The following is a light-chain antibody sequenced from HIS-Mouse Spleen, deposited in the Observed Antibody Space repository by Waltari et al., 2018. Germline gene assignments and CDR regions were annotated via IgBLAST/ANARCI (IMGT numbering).Light chain of an antibody. J-gene: IGKJ5*01. V-gene: IGKV3-15*01. CDR1: QRVSSN. CDR2: GAS. Sequence: EIVMTKSPATLSVSPGERATLPCRASQRVSSNLAWYQQKPGQAPRLLIYGASTRATGIPARFSGSGSGTEFTLTISSMQSEDFAVYYCQQYNNWPPSITFGQGTRLEIK. CDR3: QQYNNWPPSIT.